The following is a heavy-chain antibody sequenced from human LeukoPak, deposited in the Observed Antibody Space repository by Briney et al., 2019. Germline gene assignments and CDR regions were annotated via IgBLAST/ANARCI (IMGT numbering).Heavy chain of an antibody. Sequence: GRSLRLPCAASGFTFDDYTMHWVRQAPGKGLEWVSGISWNSGSIGYADSVKGRFTISRDNAKNSLYLQMNSLRAEDTALYYCAKSRSGWYSCFDYWGQGTVVTVSS. CDR1: GFTFDDYT. CDR3: AKSRSGWYSCFDY. D-gene: IGHD6-19*01. J-gene: IGHJ4*02. V-gene: IGHV3-9*01. CDR2: ISWNSGSI.